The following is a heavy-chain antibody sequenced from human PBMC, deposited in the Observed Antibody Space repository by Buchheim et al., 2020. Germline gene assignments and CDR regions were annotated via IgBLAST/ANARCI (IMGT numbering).Heavy chain of an antibody. Sequence: QVQLVQSGAEVKKPGASVKVSCKASGYTFTGYYMHWVRQAPGQGLEWMGRINPNSGGTNYAQKFQGRVTMTRDTSISTAYMELSRLRSDDTAVYYCAREIHDSSGYYYGVYYYYGMDVWGQGTT. D-gene: IGHD3-22*01. CDR2: INPNSGGT. V-gene: IGHV1-2*06. CDR1: GYTFTGYY. J-gene: IGHJ6*02. CDR3: AREIHDSSGYYYGVYYYYGMDV.